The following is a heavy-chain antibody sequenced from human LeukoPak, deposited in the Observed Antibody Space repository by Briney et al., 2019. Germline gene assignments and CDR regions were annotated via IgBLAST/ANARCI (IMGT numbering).Heavy chain of an antibody. J-gene: IGHJ6*02. CDR2: ILTLGEQ. V-gene: IGHV3-13*04. CDR1: GFTFSSYD. D-gene: IGHD6-13*01. Sequence: GGCLRLSCAASGFTFSSYDMHWVRQATGKGLEWVSAILTLGEQYYPGSVKGRFTFSRENAKNSLYLQMNSLRAGDTAVYYCARSGRSRAAGTEQDYYYYYGMDVWGQGTTVTV. CDR3: ARSGRSRAAGTEQDYYYYYGMDV.